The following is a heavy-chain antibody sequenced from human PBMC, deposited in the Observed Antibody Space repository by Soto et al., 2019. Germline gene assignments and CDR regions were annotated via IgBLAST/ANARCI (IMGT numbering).Heavy chain of an antibody. J-gene: IGHJ6*02. CDR1: GGSISGWS. D-gene: IGHD3-10*01. CDR3: ARHRSCMVWIGEDV. V-gene: IGHV4-59*08. Sequence: QMQVRESGPGQLKPSETLTLTCSVSGGSISGWSWSWIRQPPGQRLEWVASISHTGNNAFNTSLKSPVTISADRSRNEVSLRLTSVTAADTALYYCARHRSCMVWIGEDVWGRGTTVVVSS. CDR2: ISHTGNN.